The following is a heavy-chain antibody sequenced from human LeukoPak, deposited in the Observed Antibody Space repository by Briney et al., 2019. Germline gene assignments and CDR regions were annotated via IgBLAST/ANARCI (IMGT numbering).Heavy chain of an antibody. J-gene: IGHJ4*02. CDR3: ATEVLDVLQFSEWSERRDYFDY. D-gene: IGHD3-3*01. Sequence: GGSLRLSCSASGFIFSNPWMTWVRQAPGKGLEWVARIKSKGDGGTTDYAAPVKGRFTISRDDSKQTLYLQMDSLRTEDTAIYYCATEVLDVLQFSEWSERRDYFDYWGQGTPVTVSS. V-gene: IGHV3-15*01. CDR1: GFIFSNPW. CDR2: IKSKGDGGTT.